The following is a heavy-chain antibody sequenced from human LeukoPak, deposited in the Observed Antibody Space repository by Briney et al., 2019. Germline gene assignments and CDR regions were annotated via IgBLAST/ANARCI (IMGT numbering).Heavy chain of an antibody. J-gene: IGHJ4*02. CDR2: ISAYNGNT. CDR1: GYTFTGYY. Sequence: GASVKVSCKASGYTFTGYYMHWVRQAPGQGLEWMGWISAYNGNTNYAQKLQGRVTMTTDTSTSTAYMELRSLRSDDTAVYYCARAPYYDILTGFKPNYFDYWGQGTLVTVSS. V-gene: IGHV1-18*04. CDR3: ARAPYYDILTGFKPNYFDY. D-gene: IGHD3-9*01.